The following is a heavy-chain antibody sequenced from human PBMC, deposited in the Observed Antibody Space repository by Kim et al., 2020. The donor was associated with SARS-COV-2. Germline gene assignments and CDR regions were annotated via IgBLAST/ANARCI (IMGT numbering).Heavy chain of an antibody. CDR1: GGSISSSSYY. CDR2: IYYSGST. CDR3: ARITARRFDY. J-gene: IGHJ4*02. D-gene: IGHD6-6*01. V-gene: IGHV4-39*01. Sequence: SETLSLTCTVSGGSISSSSYYWGWIRQPPGKGLEWIGSIYYSGSTYYNPSLKSRVTISVDTSKNQFSLKLSSVTAADTAVYYCARITARRFDYWGQGTLVTVSS.